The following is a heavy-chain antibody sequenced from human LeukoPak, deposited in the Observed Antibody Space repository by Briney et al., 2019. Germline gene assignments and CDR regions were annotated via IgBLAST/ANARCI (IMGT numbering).Heavy chain of an antibody. CDR3: ARYCSSTSCYSDY. CDR1: GYAFIGYY. V-gene: IGHV1-2*02. D-gene: IGHD2-2*01. CDR2: INPISGGT. J-gene: IGHJ4*02. Sequence: ASVKVSCKASGYAFIGYYMYWVRQAPGQGLEWMGWINPISGGTVYAQKFQGRVTMTRDTSITTAYMELTRLTSDDTAVYYCARYCSSTSCYSDYWGQGTLVTVSS.